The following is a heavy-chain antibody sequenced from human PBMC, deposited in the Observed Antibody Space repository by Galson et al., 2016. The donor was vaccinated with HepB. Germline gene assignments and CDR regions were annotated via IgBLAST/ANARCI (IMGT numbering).Heavy chain of an antibody. J-gene: IGHJ4*02. Sequence: SLRLSCAASGFRFSSLWMSWVRQAPGKGLEWVALINQDGSVKHYVDSVKGRFIVSRDNAKNSLYLQMDSLRAEDTALYYCLRDTGRGSPDSWDRGTLVTVSS. V-gene: IGHV3-7*03. CDR1: GFRFSSLW. CDR2: INQDGSVK. D-gene: IGHD1-14*01. CDR3: LRDTGRGSPDS.